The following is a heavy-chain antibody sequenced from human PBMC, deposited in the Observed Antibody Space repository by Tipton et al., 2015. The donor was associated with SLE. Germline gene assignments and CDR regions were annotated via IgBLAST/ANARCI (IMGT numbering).Heavy chain of an antibody. CDR3: AREYCSGGSCYYFDY. CDR1: GYIFINYG. V-gene: IGHV1-18*01. D-gene: IGHD2-15*01. Sequence: QLVQSGPEVKRPGASLTVSCKASGYIFINYGISWVRQAPGQGLEWMGWISGYNGYANYAQNLQDRVTMTTDKSTSTAYLELTSLRSDDTAVYYCAREYCSGGSCYYFDYWGQGTEVTVSS. J-gene: IGHJ4*02. CDR2: ISGYNGYA.